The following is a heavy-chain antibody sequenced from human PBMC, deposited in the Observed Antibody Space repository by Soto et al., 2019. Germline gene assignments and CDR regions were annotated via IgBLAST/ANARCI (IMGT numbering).Heavy chain of an antibody. CDR3: ARTLYGDNVDY. CDR2: MNPNSGNT. J-gene: IGHJ4*02. V-gene: IGHV1-8*01. D-gene: IGHD4-17*01. Sequence: QVQLVQSGAEVKKPGASVKVACKASGYTFTSYDINWVRQATGQGRERMGWMNPNSGNTGYAQKVKGRVTMTRNTAKSTAYMELSSLRSEDTAVYYWARTLYGDNVDYWGQGTLVTVSS. CDR1: GYTFTSYD.